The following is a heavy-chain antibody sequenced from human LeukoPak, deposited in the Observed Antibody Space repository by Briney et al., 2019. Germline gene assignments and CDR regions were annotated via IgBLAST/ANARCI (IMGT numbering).Heavy chain of an antibody. J-gene: IGHJ4*02. Sequence: SVKVSCKASGYTFTSYGISWVRQAPGQGLEWMGGIIPIFGTANYAQKFQGRVTITADESTSTAYMELSSLRSEDTAVYYCARDQGSGSYYTDYWGQGTLVTVSS. D-gene: IGHD1-26*01. CDR2: IIPIFGTA. CDR3: ARDQGSGSYYTDY. V-gene: IGHV1-69*13. CDR1: GYTFTSYG.